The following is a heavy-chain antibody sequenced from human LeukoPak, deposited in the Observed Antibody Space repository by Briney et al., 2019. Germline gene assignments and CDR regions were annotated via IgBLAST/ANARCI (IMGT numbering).Heavy chain of an antibody. CDR3: ASGEWPQNY. D-gene: IGHD3-10*01. CDR1: GVTVSGNY. V-gene: IGHV3-53*01. J-gene: IGHJ4*02. CDR2: IYSGGST. Sequence: GGSLRLSCAASGVTVSGNYMTCVRQAPGKGLEWVSLIYSGGSTFYADSVKGRFTISRDDSNNTLSLQMNSLRAGDTAVYYCASGEWPQNYWGQGTLVTVSS.